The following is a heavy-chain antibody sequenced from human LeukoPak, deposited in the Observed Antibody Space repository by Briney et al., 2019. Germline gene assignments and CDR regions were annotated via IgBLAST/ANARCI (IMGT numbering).Heavy chain of an antibody. CDR3: ARGPDSSGWSEFDY. J-gene: IGHJ4*02. D-gene: IGHD6-19*01. CDR1: GFTFSSYS. Sequence: GSLRLSCAASGFTFSSYSMNWVRQPPGKGLEWIGEINHSGSTNYNPSLKSRVTISVDTSKNQSSLKLSSVTAADTAVYYCARGPDSSGWSEFDYWGQGTLVTVSS. V-gene: IGHV4-34*01. CDR2: INHSGST.